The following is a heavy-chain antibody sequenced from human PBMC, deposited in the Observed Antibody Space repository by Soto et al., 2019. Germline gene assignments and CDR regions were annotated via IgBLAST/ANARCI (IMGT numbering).Heavy chain of an antibody. CDR2: INDSGDNT. CDR1: GFTFSSYA. D-gene: IGHD6-19*01. CDR3: AKDPQSSGWSYNWFDH. V-gene: IGHV3-23*01. J-gene: IGHJ5*02. Sequence: GGSLRLSCVASGFTFSSYAMSWVRQAPGEGLEWVSTINDSGDNTYYADSVKGRFTISRDNSKNTLYLQINSLRAEDTAVYYCAKDPQSSGWSYNWFDHWGQGTLVTVSS.